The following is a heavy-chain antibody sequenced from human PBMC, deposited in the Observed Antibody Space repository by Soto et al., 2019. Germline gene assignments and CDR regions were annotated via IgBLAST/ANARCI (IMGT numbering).Heavy chain of an antibody. CDR3: AKETMVRGVINPTFDY. D-gene: IGHD3-10*01. J-gene: IGHJ4*02. V-gene: IGHV3-23*01. CDR2: ISGSGGST. Sequence: EVQLLESGGGLVQPGGSLRLSCAASGFTFSSYAMSWVRQAPGKGLEWVSAISGSGGSTYYADSVKGRFPISRDNSKNTLYLQMNSLRAEDTAVYYCAKETMVRGVINPTFDYWGQGTLVTVSS. CDR1: GFTFSSYA.